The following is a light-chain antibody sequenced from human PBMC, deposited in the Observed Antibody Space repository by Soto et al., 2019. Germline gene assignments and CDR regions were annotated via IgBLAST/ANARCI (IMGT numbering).Light chain of an antibody. Sequence: QSVLTQPASVSGSDGQSITISCTGTSSDVGGYNYVSWYQQRPGKAPKLMIFEVSNRPSGVSNRFSGSKSDNTASLTISGLQGDDEADYYCSSYTGNSPFFVFGTGTK. J-gene: IGLJ1*01. CDR1: SSDVGGYNY. CDR3: SSYTGNSPFFV. CDR2: EVS. V-gene: IGLV2-14*01.